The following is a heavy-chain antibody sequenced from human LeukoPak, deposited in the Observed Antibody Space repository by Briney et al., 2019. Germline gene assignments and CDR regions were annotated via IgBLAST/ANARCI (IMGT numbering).Heavy chain of an antibody. CDR1: GFTFSNYA. V-gene: IGHV3-23*01. CDR3: AKGHCRGGSCYIDY. Sequence: GESLRLSCAASGFTFSNYAMIWVRQAPGKGLAWVSAISDSGDSTYYADSVKGQFTFSRDNSKNTMYLQMNSLRTEDTAIYYCAKGHCRGGSCYIDYWGQGTLVTVSS. CDR2: ISDSGDST. D-gene: IGHD2-15*01. J-gene: IGHJ4*02.